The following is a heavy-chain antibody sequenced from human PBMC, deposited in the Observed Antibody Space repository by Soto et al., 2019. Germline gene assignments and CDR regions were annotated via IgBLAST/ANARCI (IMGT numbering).Heavy chain of an antibody. CDR3: ARGISGSNLAEGDDY. CDR2: ISYDGRNK. Sequence: GGSLRISCAAPGFTFSTYAFPRVPQAPGKGLEWAAVISYDGRNKYYADPVKGRFTISRDKSKNTLYLQMNSLRAEDTAVYYCARGISGSNLAEGDDYWGQGTLVTVSS. V-gene: IGHV3-30*04. D-gene: IGHD1-26*01. J-gene: IGHJ4*02. CDR1: GFTFSTYA.